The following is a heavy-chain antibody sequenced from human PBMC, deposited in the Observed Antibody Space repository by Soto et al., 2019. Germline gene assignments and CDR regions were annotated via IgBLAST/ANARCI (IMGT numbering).Heavy chain of an antibody. CDR2: ISSSSSYI. D-gene: IGHD2-15*01. CDR1: GFTFSSYS. V-gene: IGHV3-21*01. CDR3: ARGYCSGGSCYHSEARGLAY. J-gene: IGHJ4*02. Sequence: PGGSLRLSCAASGFTFSSYSMNWVRQAPGKGLEWVSSISSSSSYIYYADSVKGRFTISRDNAKNSLYLQMNSLRAEDTAVYYCARGYCSGGSCYHSEARGLAYWGQGTLVTVSS.